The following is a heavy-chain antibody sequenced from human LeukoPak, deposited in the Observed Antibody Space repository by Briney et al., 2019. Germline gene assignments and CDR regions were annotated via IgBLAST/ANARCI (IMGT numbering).Heavy chain of an antibody. D-gene: IGHD3-10*01. CDR3: ARYGSGSHSFGMDV. Sequence: PSETLSLTCTVSGGSISSYYWSWIRQPPGKGMEWIGYIYYSGSTNYNPSLKSRVTISVDTSKNQFSLKLSSVTAADTAVYYCARYGSGSHSFGMDVWGQGTTVTVSS. J-gene: IGHJ6*02. V-gene: IGHV4-59*08. CDR2: IYYSGST. CDR1: GGSISSYY.